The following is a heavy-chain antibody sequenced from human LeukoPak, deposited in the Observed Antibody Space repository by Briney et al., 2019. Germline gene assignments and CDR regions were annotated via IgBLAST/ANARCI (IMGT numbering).Heavy chain of an antibody. J-gene: IGHJ5*02. D-gene: IGHD1-26*01. V-gene: IGHV4-59*08. Sequence: PSETLSLTCTVSRGSISSYYWSWIRQPPGKGLEWIGYIYYSGSTNYNPSLKSRVTISVDTSKNQFSPTLSSVTAADTAVYYCARHRLVGSSQFDPWGQGTLVTVSS. CDR3: ARHRLVGSSQFDP. CDR1: RGSISSYY. CDR2: IYYSGST.